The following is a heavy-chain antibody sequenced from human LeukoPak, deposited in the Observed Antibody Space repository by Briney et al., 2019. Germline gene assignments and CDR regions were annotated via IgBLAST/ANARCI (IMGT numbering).Heavy chain of an antibody. CDR3: ARILRFFDY. Sequence: SETLSLTCTVSGGSISSSSYYWGWIRQPPGKGLEWIGSIYYSGSTYYNPSLKSRVTISVDTSKNQFSLKLSSVTAADTAVYYCARILRFFDYWGQGTLVTVSS. CDR1: GGSISSSSYY. D-gene: IGHD4-17*01. CDR2: IYYSGST. V-gene: IGHV4-39*07. J-gene: IGHJ4*02.